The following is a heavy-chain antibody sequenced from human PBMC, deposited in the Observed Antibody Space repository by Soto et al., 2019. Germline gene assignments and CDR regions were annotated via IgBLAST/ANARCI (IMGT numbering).Heavy chain of an antibody. CDR2: INHSGNT. J-gene: IGHJ4*02. V-gene: IGHV4-34*01. CDR3: ARHHVRGRTIAGAAEF. Sequence: SETLSLTCAVYGGSFSGYYWSWIRQPPGKGLEWIGEINHSGNTNYNPSLKSRVTISVDTSKNQLFLNLSSVTAADTAMYYCARHHVRGRTIAGAAEFWGQGTLVTVSS. D-gene: IGHD6-13*01. CDR1: GGSFSGYY.